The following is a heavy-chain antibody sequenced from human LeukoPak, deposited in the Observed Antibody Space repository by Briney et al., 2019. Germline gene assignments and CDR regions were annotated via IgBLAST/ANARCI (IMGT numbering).Heavy chain of an antibody. CDR1: GGSIRSYY. J-gene: IGHJ4*02. CDR3: ARARSSGYYAPYFDY. V-gene: IGHV4-59*01. Sequence: SETLSLTCTVSGGSIRSYYWSWIRQPPGEGLEWIGYIYYSGSTNYNPSLKSRVTISVDTSKNQLSLKLSSVTAADTAVYYCARARSSGYYAPYFDYWGQGTLVTVSS. D-gene: IGHD3-22*01. CDR2: IYYSGST.